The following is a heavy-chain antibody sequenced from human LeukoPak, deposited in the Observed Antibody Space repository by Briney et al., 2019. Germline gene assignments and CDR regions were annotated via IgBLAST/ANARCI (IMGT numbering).Heavy chain of an antibody. CDR2: IKSKTDGGTT. Sequence: PGGSLRLSCAASGFTVSNNYMSWVRQAPGKGLEWVGRIKSKTDGGTTDYAAPVKGRFTISRDDSKNTLYLQMNSLKTEDTAVYYCTTDLLRGYSYGDFDYWGQGTLVTVSS. V-gene: IGHV3-15*01. J-gene: IGHJ4*02. CDR3: TTDLLRGYSYGDFDY. CDR1: GFTVSNNY. D-gene: IGHD5-18*01.